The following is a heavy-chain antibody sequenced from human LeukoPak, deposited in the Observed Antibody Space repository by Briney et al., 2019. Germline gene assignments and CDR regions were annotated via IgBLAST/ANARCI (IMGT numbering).Heavy chain of an antibody. Sequence: GGSLRLSCAASGFTFSSYDMNWVRQAPGKGLEWVSYISSSGSTIYYADSVKGRFTISRDNAKNSLYLQMNSLRAEDTAVYYCASVAVAVGDYWGQGTLVTVSS. J-gene: IGHJ4*02. CDR1: GFTFSSYD. D-gene: IGHD6-19*01. CDR3: ASVAVAVGDY. V-gene: IGHV3-48*03. CDR2: ISSSGSTI.